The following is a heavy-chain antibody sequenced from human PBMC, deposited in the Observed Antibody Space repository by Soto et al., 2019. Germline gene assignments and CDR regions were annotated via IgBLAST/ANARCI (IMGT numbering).Heavy chain of an antibody. CDR1: GFTFSSNG. CDR2: ISHDGTKK. J-gene: IGHJ6*02. CDR3: AKDKGYDVLTFNGMDV. Sequence: QVQLVESGGGVVQPGRSLRLSCAASGFTFSSNGMHWVRQAPGKGLEWVAVISHDGTKKYYADSVKGRFTISRDNSKNTLYLQMNSLRDEDTAVYYCAKDKGYDVLTFNGMDVWGQGTTVTVSS. V-gene: IGHV3-30*18. D-gene: IGHD3-9*01.